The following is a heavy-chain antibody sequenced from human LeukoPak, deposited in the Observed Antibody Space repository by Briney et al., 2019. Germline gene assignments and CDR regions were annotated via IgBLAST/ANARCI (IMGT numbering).Heavy chain of an antibody. Sequence: SETLSLTCTVSGGSISSGSYYWGWIRQPPGKGLEWIGSIYYSGTAYYNPSLKSRVSISVDTSKKQFSLKLSSVTAADTAVYYCARTTTVRGTYYMDVWGKGTTVTISS. J-gene: IGHJ6*03. CDR3: ARTTTVRGTYYMDV. D-gene: IGHD3-10*01. V-gene: IGHV4-39*07. CDR2: IYYSGTA. CDR1: GGSISSGSYY.